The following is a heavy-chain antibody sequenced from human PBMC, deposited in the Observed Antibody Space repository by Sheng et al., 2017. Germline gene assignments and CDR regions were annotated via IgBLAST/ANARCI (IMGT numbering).Heavy chain of an antibody. V-gene: IGHV1-2*02. Sequence: QVHLVQSGAEVKKPGASVKVSCKTSGNTFSGYFMHWVRQAPGQGLEWMGWINTDSGGTKYVQKFQGRVTMTRDTSTSTVYMELSRLTSDDTAVYYCARFSGSSRFDYWGQGTLVTVS. CDR1: GNTFSGYF. J-gene: IGHJ4*02. CDR3: ARFSGSSRFDY. D-gene: IGHD1-26*01. CDR2: INTDSGGT.